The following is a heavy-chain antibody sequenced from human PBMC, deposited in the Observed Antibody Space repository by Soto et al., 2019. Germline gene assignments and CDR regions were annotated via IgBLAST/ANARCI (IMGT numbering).Heavy chain of an antibody. CDR2: ISGYNGNS. CDR1: GYTFTSYG. D-gene: IGHD2-15*01. CDR3: AREDIQDIVVVVVAPEGLGY. J-gene: IGHJ4*02. V-gene: IGHV1-18*01. Sequence: QVQLVQSGAEVKKPGASVKVSCKASGYTFTSYGISWVRQAPGQGLEWMGRISGYNGNSNYAQNLQGRVTMTTDTSTSTAYRELRSLRSDDTGVYYCAREDIQDIVVVVVAPEGLGYWGQGTLVTVSS.